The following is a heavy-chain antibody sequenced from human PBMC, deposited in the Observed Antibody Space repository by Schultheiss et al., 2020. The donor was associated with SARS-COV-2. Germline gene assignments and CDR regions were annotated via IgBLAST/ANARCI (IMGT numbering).Heavy chain of an antibody. V-gene: IGHV4-34*01. CDR3: ARVRKYSYGGRYFDY. Sequence: SETLSLTCAVYGGSFSGYYWSWIRQPPGKGLEWIGEINHSGSTNYNPSLKSRVTISVDTSKNQFSLKLSSVTAADTAVYYCARVRKYSYGGRYFDYWGQGTLVTVSS. D-gene: IGHD5-18*01. CDR1: GGSFSGYY. J-gene: IGHJ4*02. CDR2: INHSGST.